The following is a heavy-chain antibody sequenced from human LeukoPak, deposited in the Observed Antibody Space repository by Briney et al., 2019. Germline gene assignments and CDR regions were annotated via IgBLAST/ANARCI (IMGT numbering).Heavy chain of an antibody. CDR1: GFTLSSYS. V-gene: IGHV3-48*01. D-gene: IGHD3-3*01. J-gene: IGHJ4*02. CDR2: ISSSSSTI. Sequence: GGSLRLSCAASGFTLSSYSMNWVRQAPGKGLEWVSYISSSSSTIYYADSVKGRFTISRDNAKNSLYLQMNSLRAEDTAVYYCARDGDFWSGSPFDYWGQGTLVTVSS. CDR3: ARDGDFWSGSPFDY.